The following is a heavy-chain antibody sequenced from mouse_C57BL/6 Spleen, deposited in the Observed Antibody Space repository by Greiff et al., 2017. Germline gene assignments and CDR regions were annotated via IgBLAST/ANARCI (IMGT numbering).Heavy chain of an antibody. D-gene: IGHD3-1*01. CDR1: GYTFTSYW. J-gene: IGHJ4*01. CDR2: IHPNSGST. CDR3: ARHSSGTGGYYAMDY. V-gene: IGHV1-64*01. Sequence: QVQLQQPGAELVKPGASVKLSCTASGYTFTSYWMHWVKQRPGQGLEWIGMIHPNSGSTNYNEKFKSKATLTVDKSSSTAYMQLSSLTSEDSAVFSCARHSSGTGGYYAMDYWGQGTSVTVSS.